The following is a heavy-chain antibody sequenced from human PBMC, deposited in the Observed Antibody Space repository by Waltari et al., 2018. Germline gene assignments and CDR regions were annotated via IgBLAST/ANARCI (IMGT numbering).Heavy chain of an antibody. J-gene: IGHJ6*03. CDR3: ARPSTEYYYYYYYMDV. Sequence: EVQVVESGGGLVQPGGSLRLSCAASGFTFSNYEMNWVRQAPGKGRDWVSYISNSGSTVYYADSVKGRFTISRDNAKNSLYLEMNSLRAEDTAVYYCARPSTEYYYYYYYMDVWGKGTTVTVS. V-gene: IGHV3-48*03. CDR2: ISNSGSTV. CDR1: GFTFSNYE.